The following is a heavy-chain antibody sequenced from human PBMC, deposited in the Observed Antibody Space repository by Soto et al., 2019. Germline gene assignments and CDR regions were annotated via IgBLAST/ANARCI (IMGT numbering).Heavy chain of an antibody. J-gene: IGHJ4*02. Sequence: QVQLVQSGAEVKKPGASVKVSCKASGYTFTSYGITWVRQAPGQGLEWRGWISTYNGYTDYAQKLQGRVTMTRDTSTSTAYRELRSLRSDDTAVYYCVSGSDFDYWGQGTLVTVSS. CDR2: ISTYNGYT. V-gene: IGHV1-18*01. CDR1: GYTFTSYG. CDR3: VSGSDFDY.